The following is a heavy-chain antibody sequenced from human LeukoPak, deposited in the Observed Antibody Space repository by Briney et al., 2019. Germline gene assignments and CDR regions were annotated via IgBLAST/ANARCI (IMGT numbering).Heavy chain of an antibody. J-gene: IGHJ4*02. Sequence: PSETLSLTCTVSGGSISSYYWSWIRQPPGKGLEWIGYIYYSGSTNYNPSLKSRVTISVDTSKNQSSLKLSSVTAADTAVYYCARVWPIAAAYYFDYWGQGTLVTVSS. D-gene: IGHD6-13*01. CDR3: ARVWPIAAAYYFDY. V-gene: IGHV4-59*12. CDR1: GGSISSYY. CDR2: IYYSGST.